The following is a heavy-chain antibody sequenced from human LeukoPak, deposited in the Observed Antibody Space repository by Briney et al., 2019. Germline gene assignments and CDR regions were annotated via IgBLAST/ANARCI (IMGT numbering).Heavy chain of an antibody. V-gene: IGHV1-8*01. CDR3: ARRNTITVAGLDY. D-gene: IGHD5-24*01. CDR1: GYTFTSYD. Sequence: GASVKVSCKASGYTFTSYDINWVRQATGQGLEWMGWMNPNSGNTGYAQKFQGRVTMTRNTSISTAFMELSSLRSEDTAVYYCARRNTITVAGLDYWGQGTLVTVSS. CDR2: MNPNSGNT. J-gene: IGHJ4*02.